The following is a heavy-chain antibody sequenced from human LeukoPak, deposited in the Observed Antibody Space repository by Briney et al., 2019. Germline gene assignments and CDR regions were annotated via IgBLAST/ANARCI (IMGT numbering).Heavy chain of an antibody. CDR3: AKERLRCLEWLFDY. Sequence: GGSLRLSCAASGFTFSSYGMLWVRKAPGKGLEGVAVISYDGSNKYYADSVKGRVTITRDNYKNTLYLQMNSMRAEDTAVYYCAKERLRCLEWLFDYWGQGTLVTVSS. CDR1: GFTFSSYG. CDR2: ISYDGSNK. D-gene: IGHD3-3*01. J-gene: IGHJ4*02. V-gene: IGHV3-30*18.